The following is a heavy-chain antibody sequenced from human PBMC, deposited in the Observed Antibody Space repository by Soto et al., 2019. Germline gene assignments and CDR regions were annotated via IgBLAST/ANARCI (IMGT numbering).Heavy chain of an antibody. CDR1: GGSISSGGYY. CDR2: IYYSGST. Sequence: PSETLSLTCTVSGGSISSGGYYWSWIRQHPGKGLEWIGYIYYSGSTYYNPSLKSRVTISVDTSKNQFSLRLSSVTAADTAVYYCARDRRYCSSTSCYEGYYYYSGMDVWGQGTKVTVYS. V-gene: IGHV4-31*03. J-gene: IGHJ6*02. CDR3: ARDRRYCSSTSCYEGYYYYSGMDV. D-gene: IGHD2-2*01.